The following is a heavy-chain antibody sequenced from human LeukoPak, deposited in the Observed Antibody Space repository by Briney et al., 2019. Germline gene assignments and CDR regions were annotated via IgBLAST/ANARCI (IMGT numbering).Heavy chain of an antibody. Sequence: GGSLRLSCAASGFTLSSYWMSWVRQAPGKGLMWVSQINSDGSATSCADPVKGRCTTSRDNAKNMLYLEMNSLRVEDTAVYFCTRDHGLDVWGQGTTVTVSS. CDR2: INSDGSAT. CDR3: TRDHGLDV. CDR1: GFTLSSYW. J-gene: IGHJ6*02. V-gene: IGHV3-74*01.